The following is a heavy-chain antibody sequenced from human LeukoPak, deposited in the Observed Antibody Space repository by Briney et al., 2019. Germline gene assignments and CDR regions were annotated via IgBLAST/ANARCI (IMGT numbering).Heavy chain of an antibody. V-gene: IGHV6-1*01. J-gene: IGHJ5*02. CDR1: GDSVSSKTVA. CDR2: TYYRSKWYN. D-gene: IGHD1-14*01. Sequence: SQTLSLTCAISGDSVSSKTVAWNWIRQSPSRGLEWLGRTYYRSKWYNGYAESVKSRITINPDTSKNQFSLHLNSVTPEDTAVYYCARDRMTGDNWFDPWGQGTLVTVSS. CDR3: ARDRMTGDNWFDP.